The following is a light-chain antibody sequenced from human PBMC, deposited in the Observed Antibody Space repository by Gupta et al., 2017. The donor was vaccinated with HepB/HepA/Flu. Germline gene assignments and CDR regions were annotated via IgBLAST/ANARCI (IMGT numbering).Light chain of an antibody. CDR3: QSLDDSLSGTV. CDR1: SSNIGAGRN. V-gene: IGLV1-40*03. CDR2: RYS. Sequence: QSFLTQPPSVSGAPGQRCTISCTGRSSNIGAGRNVYWYQQFPGTAPKVVIYRYSNRPSGVPDRFSGSRSGASASLTITGLQAEDEADYYCQSLDDSLSGTVFGAGTKVTVL. J-gene: IGLJ1*01.